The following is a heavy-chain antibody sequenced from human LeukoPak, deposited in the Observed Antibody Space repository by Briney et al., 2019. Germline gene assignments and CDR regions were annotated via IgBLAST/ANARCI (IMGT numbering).Heavy chain of an antibody. CDR3: ARGRGSV. D-gene: IGHD5-12*01. J-gene: IGHJ6*04. CDR2: ISPSDSTI. Sequence: GGSLRLSCAASGFTFSSYDMNWVRQAPGKGLEWVSFISPSDSTIYYAESVKGRFTISRDNAKNSVYLQMNSLRVEDTAVYYSARGRGSVWGKGTTVTVSS. CDR1: GFTFSSYD. V-gene: IGHV3-48*03.